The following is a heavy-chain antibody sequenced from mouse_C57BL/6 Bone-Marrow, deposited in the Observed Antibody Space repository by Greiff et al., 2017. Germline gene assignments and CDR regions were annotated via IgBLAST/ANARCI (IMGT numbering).Heavy chain of an antibody. J-gene: IGHJ1*03. CDR2: ISSGSSTI. CDR3: ARGGWVQPYWYFDV. CDR1: GFTFSDYG. D-gene: IGHD2-3*01. Sequence: EVQLVESGGGLVKPGGSLKLSCAASGFTFSDYGMHWVRQAPEKGLEWVAYISSGSSTIYYADTVKGRFTITRDNAKNTLFLQMTSLRSEDAAMYYCARGGWVQPYWYFDVWGTGTTVTVSS. V-gene: IGHV5-17*01.